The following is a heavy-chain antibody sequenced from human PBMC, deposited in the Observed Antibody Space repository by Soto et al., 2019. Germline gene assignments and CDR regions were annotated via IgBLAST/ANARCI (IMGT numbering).Heavy chain of an antibody. CDR3: ATNTVTPRFGSKIYXYFDL. CDR2: FDPEDGET. Sequence: ASVKVSCKVSGYPLTELSMHWVRQAPGKGLEWMGGFDPEDGETIYAQKFQGRFTMTEDTSTDTAYMELSSLRPEDTAVYYCATNTVTPRFGSKIYXYFDLWGRGTLVTSPQ. J-gene: IGHJ2*01. CDR1: GYPLTELS. V-gene: IGHV1-24*01. D-gene: IGHD4-17*01.